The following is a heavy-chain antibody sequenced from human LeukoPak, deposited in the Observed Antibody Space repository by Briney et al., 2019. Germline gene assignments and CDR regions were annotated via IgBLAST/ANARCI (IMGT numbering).Heavy chain of an antibody. CDR2: INHSGST. CDR1: GGSFRGYF. Sequence: SETLSLTCAVHGGSFRGYFRSWIRAPPRKGRERSGEINHSGSTNYNPSLKSRVTISVDTSKNQFSLKLSSVTAADTAVYCCARSKSIRIAARPRLGWFDPWGQGTLVTVSS. CDR3: ARSKSIRIAARPRLGWFDP. D-gene: IGHD6-6*01. J-gene: IGHJ5*02. V-gene: IGHV4-34*01.